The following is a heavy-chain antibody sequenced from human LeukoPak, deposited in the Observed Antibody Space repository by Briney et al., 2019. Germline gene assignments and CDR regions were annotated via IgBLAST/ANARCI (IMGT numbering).Heavy chain of an antibody. D-gene: IGHD2-21*02. V-gene: IGHV1-18*01. J-gene: IGHJ4*02. CDR2: ISAYNGNI. CDR1: GYTFTSYG. CDR3: ARHKTAVSYCGGDCYSEGFDY. Sequence: ASVKVSCKASGYTFTSYGISWVRQAPGQGLEWMGWISAYNGNINYAQKLQGRVTMTTDTSTSTAYMELRSLRSDDTAVYYCARHKTAVSYCGGDCYSEGFDYWGQGTLVTVSS.